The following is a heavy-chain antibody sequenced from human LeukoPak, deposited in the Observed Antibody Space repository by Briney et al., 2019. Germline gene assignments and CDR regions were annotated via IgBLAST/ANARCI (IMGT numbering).Heavy chain of an antibody. D-gene: IGHD3-10*01. CDR1: GLTISSSW. Sequence: PGGSLRLSCEVSGLTISSSWMSWVRQAPGKGLEWVSAISGSGGSTYYADSVKGRFTISRDNSKNSLYLQMNSLRVEDTAVYYCATGSGWGQGTLVTVSS. J-gene: IGHJ4*02. V-gene: IGHV3-23*01. CDR3: ATGSG. CDR2: ISGSGGST.